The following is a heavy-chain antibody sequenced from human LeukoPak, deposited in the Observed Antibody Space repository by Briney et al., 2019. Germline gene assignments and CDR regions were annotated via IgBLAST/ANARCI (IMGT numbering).Heavy chain of an antibody. CDR3: ARANWGFYWFDP. V-gene: IGHV3-33*08. CDR2: IWYDGSNK. J-gene: IGHJ5*02. CDR1: GFTFSSYG. D-gene: IGHD7-27*01. Sequence: GGSLRLSCAASGFTFSSYGMHWVRQAPGKGLEWVAVIWYDGSNKYYADSVKGRITISRDNSKNTLYLQMNSLRAEDTAVYYCARANWGFYWFDPWGQGTLVTVSS.